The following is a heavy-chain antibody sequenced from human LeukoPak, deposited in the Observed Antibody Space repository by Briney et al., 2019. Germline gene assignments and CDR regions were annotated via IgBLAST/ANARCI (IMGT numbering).Heavy chain of an antibody. CDR1: GGSFSGYY. J-gene: IGHJ3*02. Sequence: SSQTLSLTCAVYGGSFSGYYWSWIRQPPGKGLEWIGEINHSGSTNYNPSLKSRVTISVDTSKNQFSLKLSSVTAADTAVYYCVRPRVPAAEGDAFDIWGQGTMVTVSS. V-gene: IGHV4-34*01. CDR3: VRPRVPAAEGDAFDI. CDR2: INHSGST. D-gene: IGHD2-2*01.